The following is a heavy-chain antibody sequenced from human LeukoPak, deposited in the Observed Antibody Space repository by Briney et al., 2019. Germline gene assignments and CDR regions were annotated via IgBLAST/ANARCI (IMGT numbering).Heavy chain of an antibody. J-gene: IGHJ6*02. CDR2: IYYSGST. CDR1: GGSISSYY. CDR3: ARQFAGADPYYYYGMDV. Sequence: SETLSLTCTVSGGSISSYYWSWIRQPPGKGLEWIGYIYYSGSTNYNPSLKSRVTISVDTSKNQFSLKLSSVTAADTAVYYCARQFAGADPYYYYGMDVWGQGTTVTVSS. V-gene: IGHV4-59*08.